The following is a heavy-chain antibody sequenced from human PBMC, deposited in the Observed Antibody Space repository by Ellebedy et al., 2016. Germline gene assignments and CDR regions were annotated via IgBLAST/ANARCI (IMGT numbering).Heavy chain of an antibody. Sequence: SETLSLXXTVSDDSMNNNCRSWTRQPPGKGLEWVGYVCHSGSPNNNPSLKSRLTMSLDTSKKQFSLKLSYVTAADTAVYYCARDNYGSLDYWGQGILVTVSS. CDR2: VCHSGSP. J-gene: IGHJ4*02. D-gene: IGHD3-10*01. V-gene: IGHV4-59*01. CDR3: ARDNYGSLDY. CDR1: DDSMNNNC.